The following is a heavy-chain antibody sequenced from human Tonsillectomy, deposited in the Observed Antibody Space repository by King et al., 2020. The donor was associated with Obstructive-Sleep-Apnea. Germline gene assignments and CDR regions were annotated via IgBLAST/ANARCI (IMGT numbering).Heavy chain of an antibody. V-gene: IGHV1-2*02. CDR2: INPNSGGT. D-gene: IGHD3-10*01. CDR3: ASDPPPSFGSGSNNWFDP. Sequence: QLVQSGAEVKKPGASVKLSCRASGYIFTDYYMHWVRQAPGQGLEWMGWINPNSGGTNYAQKFQGRVTMTRDTSISTAYMELSGLTSDDTAVSYCASDPPPSFGSGSNNWFDPWGQGTLVTVSS. CDR1: GYIFTDYY. J-gene: IGHJ5*02.